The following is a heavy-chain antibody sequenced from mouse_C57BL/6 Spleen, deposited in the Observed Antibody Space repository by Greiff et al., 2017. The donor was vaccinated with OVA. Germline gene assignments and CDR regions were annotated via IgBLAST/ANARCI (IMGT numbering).Heavy chain of an antibody. CDR1: GYTFTSYW. CDR3: EREGDYSNPFAY. V-gene: IGHV1-64*01. CDR2: LHPNSGST. D-gene: IGHD2-5*01. Sequence: QVQLQQPGAELVKPGASVKLSCKASGYTFTSYWMHWVKQRPGQGLEWIGMLHPNSGSTNSHEQFKSKATLTVDKSSCTDYMQLSSLTSEDSAVYYCEREGDYSNPFAYWGQGTLVTVSA. J-gene: IGHJ3*01.